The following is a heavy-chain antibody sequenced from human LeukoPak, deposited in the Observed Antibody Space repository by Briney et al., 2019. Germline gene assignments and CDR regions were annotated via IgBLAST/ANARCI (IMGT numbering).Heavy chain of an antibody. V-gene: IGHV3-23*01. J-gene: IGHJ6*03. CDR3: ARIAVYATVIYYYYYYMDV. CDR2: IGGSGGST. CDR1: GFTFSSYA. Sequence: GGSLRLSCAASGFTFSSYAMSWVRQAPGKGLEWVSAIGGSGGSTYYADSVKGRFTISRDNSKNTLYLQMNSLRAEDTAVYYCARIAVYATVIYYYYYYMDVWGKGTTVTVSS. D-gene: IGHD2-8*01.